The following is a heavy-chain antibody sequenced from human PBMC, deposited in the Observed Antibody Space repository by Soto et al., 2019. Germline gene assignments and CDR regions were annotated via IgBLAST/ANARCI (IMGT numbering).Heavy chain of an antibody. CDR3: ARSPSQWLEFDY. V-gene: IGHV1-69*12. Sequence: QVQLVQSGAEVKKPGSSVKVSCKASGGTFSSYAITWVRQAPGQGLEWMGGIIPIFGTPNYAQKFQGRVTITADESTSTSYMELSSLISEDTAVYYCARSPSQWLEFDYWGQGTLVTVSS. CDR2: IIPIFGTP. D-gene: IGHD6-19*01. J-gene: IGHJ4*02. CDR1: GGTFSSYA.